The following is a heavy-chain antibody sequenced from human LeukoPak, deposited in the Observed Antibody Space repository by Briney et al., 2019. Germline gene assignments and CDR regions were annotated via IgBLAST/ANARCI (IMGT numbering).Heavy chain of an antibody. CDR3: ARGGFGRGGMDV. CDR2: IKTDGSTK. Sequence: GGSLRLSCTGSGFIFSTYWMHWVRQAPGKGLVWVSRIKTDGSTKYYADSVKGRFAVSRDNAKNTLYLQMNSLRAEDTAVYYCARGGFGRGGMDVWGQGTTVTVSS. CDR1: GFIFSTYW. V-gene: IGHV3-74*01. J-gene: IGHJ6*02. D-gene: IGHD3-10*01.